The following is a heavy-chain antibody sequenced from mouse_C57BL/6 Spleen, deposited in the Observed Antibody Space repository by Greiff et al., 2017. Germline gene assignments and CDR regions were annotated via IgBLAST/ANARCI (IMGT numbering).Heavy chain of an antibody. CDR1: GYAFSSSW. CDR2: IYPGDGDT. CDR3: ARTITTGAMDY. J-gene: IGHJ4*01. Sequence: VQLQQSGPELVKPGASVKISCKASGYAFSSSWMNWVKQRPGQGLEWIGRIYPGDGDTNYNGQFKGKATLTADKSSSTAYMQLSSLTSEDSAVYFCARTITTGAMDYWGQGTSVTVSS. V-gene: IGHV1-82*01. D-gene: IGHD1-2*01.